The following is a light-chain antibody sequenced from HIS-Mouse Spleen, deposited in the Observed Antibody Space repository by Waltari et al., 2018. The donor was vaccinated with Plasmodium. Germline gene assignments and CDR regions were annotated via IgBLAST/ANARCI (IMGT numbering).Light chain of an antibody. V-gene: IGLV3-10*01. CDR1: ALPKKY. Sequence: SYELTQPPSVSVSPGQTARITCAGDALPKKYHFSYHQKSGQAPVLVIYEDSKRPSGIPERFSGSSSGTMATLTISGARVEDEADYYCYSTDSSGNHRVFGGGTKLTVL. CDR3: YSTDSSGNHRV. CDR2: EDS. J-gene: IGLJ3*02.